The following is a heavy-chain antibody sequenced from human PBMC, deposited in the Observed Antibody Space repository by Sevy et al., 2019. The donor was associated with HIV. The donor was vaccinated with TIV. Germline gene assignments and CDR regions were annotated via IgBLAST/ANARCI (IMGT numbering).Heavy chain of an antibody. CDR1: GLTLTTTG. J-gene: IGHJ4*02. V-gene: IGHV3-23*01. CDR2: VTSDGTT. CDR3: AGGDTTMVTYLDY. D-gene: IGHD5-18*01. Sequence: GGSLRLSCAASGLTLTTTGMSWVRQAPGKGLEWVAGVTSDGTTYYADSVRDRFTVSRDNSKNTLYLQLNSLRADDTAVFYWAGGDTTMVTYLDYWGQVTLGTVSS.